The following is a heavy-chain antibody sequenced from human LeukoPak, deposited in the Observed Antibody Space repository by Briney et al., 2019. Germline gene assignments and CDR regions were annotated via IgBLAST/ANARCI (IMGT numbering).Heavy chain of an antibody. Sequence: GGSLRLSCAASGFTFDDYGMSWVRQAPGKGLEWVSGINWNGGRTVYADSVKGRFTISRDNAKNSLYLRMNSLRAEDTAVYYCARDPGAYSSSTIDYWGQGTLVTISS. D-gene: IGHD6-6*01. CDR3: ARDPGAYSSSTIDY. CDR1: GFTFDDYG. CDR2: INWNGGRT. J-gene: IGHJ4*02. V-gene: IGHV3-20*04.